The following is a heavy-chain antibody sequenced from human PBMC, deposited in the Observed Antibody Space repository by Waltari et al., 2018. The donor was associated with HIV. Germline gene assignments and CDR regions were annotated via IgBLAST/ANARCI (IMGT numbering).Heavy chain of an antibody. CDR3: ARRKGDYRTAFDI. CDR2: IYPGDSDA. CDR1: GNNFACYG. J-gene: IGHJ3*02. V-gene: IGHV5-51*01. Sequence: EAQLVQSGAEVTEPGESLQISCTCLGNNFACYGVGWVRQMPGKGLEWLGVIYPGDSDAVYSPSFQGRVIMSTDSSISTVYLQWSSLRASDTAMYYCARRKGDYRTAFDIWGQGTMVTASS. D-gene: IGHD4-17*01.